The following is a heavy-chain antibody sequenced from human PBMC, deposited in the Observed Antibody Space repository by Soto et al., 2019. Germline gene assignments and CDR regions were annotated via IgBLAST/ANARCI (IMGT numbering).Heavy chain of an antibody. CDR2: IYSGGST. Sequence: GGSLRLSCAASGFTVSSNYMSWVRQAPGKGLEWVSVIYSGGSTYYADSVKGRFTISRDNSKNTLYLQMNSLRAEDTAVYYFARGDMVRGVTNYYYYMDVWGKGTTVTLSS. D-gene: IGHD3-10*01. CDR1: GFTVSSNY. J-gene: IGHJ6*03. CDR3: ARGDMVRGVTNYYYYMDV. V-gene: IGHV3-66*01.